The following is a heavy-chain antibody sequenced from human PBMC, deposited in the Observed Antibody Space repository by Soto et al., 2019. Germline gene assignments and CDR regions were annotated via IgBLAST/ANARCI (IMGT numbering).Heavy chain of an antibody. CDR1: GFTFSSHA. CDR2: VDGSGGDT. J-gene: IGHJ4*02. CDR3: AKEIFAAAYAATYAFDL. Sequence: GSLRVSCAASGFTFSSHAMGWLRQTPGTGPEWVAFVDGSGGDTSYADSVKGRFTISRDNSDNLLYLHMNSLRAEDTGRYFCAKEIFAAAYAATYAFDLWGQGTLVTLSS. V-gene: IGHV3-23*01. D-gene: IGHD2-8*01.